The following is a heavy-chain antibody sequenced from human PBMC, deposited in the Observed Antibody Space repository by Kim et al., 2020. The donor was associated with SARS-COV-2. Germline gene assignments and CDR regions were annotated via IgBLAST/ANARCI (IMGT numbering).Heavy chain of an antibody. D-gene: IGHD6-19*01. Sequence: YNPSLTRRVTLSVDTSKNQSSLKLSSGTAADTAVYYCARMGKQQWLKPYYWGQGTLVTVSS. CDR3: ARMGKQQWLKPYY. V-gene: IGHV4-34*01. J-gene: IGHJ4*02.